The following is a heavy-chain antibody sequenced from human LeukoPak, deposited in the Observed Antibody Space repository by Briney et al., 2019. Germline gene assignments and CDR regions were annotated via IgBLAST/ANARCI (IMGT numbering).Heavy chain of an antibody. CDR2: ISGSGGST. V-gene: IGHV3-23*01. Sequence: GGSLRLSCAASGFTFSNYAMSWVRQAPGKGLEWVSAISGSGGSTYYADSVKGRFTISRDNSKNTLYLQMNSLRAEDTAVYYCAKVRSSGWYMKYFQHWGQGTLVTVSS. J-gene: IGHJ1*01. CDR1: GFTFSNYA. D-gene: IGHD6-19*01. CDR3: AKVRSSGWYMKYFQH.